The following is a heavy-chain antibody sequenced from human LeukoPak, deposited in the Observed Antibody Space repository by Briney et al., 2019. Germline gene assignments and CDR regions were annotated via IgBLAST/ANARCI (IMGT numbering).Heavy chain of an antibody. J-gene: IGHJ4*02. D-gene: IGHD2-2*01. CDR3: ALHCSSTSRPIDY. CDR1: GFTFSSYA. Sequence: GGSLRLSCAASGFTFSSYAMSWVRQAPGKGLEWVSAISGSGGSTYYADSVKGRFTISRDNSKNTLYLQMNSLRAEDTAVYYCALHCSSTSRPIDYWGQGTLVTVSS. CDR2: ISGSGGST. V-gene: IGHV3-23*01.